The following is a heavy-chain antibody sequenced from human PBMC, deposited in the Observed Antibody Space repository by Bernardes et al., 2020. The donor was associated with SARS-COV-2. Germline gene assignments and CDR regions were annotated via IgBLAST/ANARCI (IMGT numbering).Heavy chain of an antibody. J-gene: IGHJ4*02. CDR1: GGSISSSSYY. CDR3: AKLILGSGSNFDY. D-gene: IGHD3-10*01. V-gene: IGHV4-39*01. CDR2: IYYSGST. Sequence: SETLSLTCTVSGGSISSSSYYWGWIRQPPGKGLEWIGSIYYSGSTYYNPSLKSRVTISVDTSKNQFSLKLSSVTAADTAVYYCAKLILGSGSNFDYWGQGTLVTVSS.